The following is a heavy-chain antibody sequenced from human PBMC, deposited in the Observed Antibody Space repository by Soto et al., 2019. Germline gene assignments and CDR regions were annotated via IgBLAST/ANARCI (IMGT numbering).Heavy chain of an antibody. CDR1: GFTFSSYS. J-gene: IGHJ5*02. CDR2: ISSSSSTI. CDR3: ARDVGGYCTNGVCYRFDP. V-gene: IGHV3-48*01. D-gene: IGHD2-8*01. Sequence: GESLKISCAASGFTFSSYSMNWVRQAPGKGLEWVSYISSSSSTIYYADSVKGRFTISRDNAKNSLYLQMNSLRAEDTAVYYCARDVGGYCTNGVCYRFDPWGQGTLVTVSS.